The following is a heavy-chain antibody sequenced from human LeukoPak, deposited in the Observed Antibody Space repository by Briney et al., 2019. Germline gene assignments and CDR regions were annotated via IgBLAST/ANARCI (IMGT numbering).Heavy chain of an antibody. CDR1: GFTFSTYE. J-gene: IGHJ4*02. CDR3: AREPTIPYFDY. V-gene: IGHV3-48*03. Sequence: GGSLRLACAAYGFTFSTYEMNWVRQAPGKGLEWVSYISSSGTVIYYADSVKGRFTISRDNAKKSLYLQMNSLRAEDTAVYYCAREPTIPYFDYWGQGTLVTVPS. D-gene: IGHD4/OR15-4a*01. CDR2: ISSSGTVI.